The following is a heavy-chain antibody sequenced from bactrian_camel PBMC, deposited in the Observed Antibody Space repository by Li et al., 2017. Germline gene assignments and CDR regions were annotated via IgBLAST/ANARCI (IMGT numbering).Heavy chain of an antibody. Sequence: HVQLVESGGGSVQAGGSLRLSCAVSGRTIGTYTKYCMAWIRQTPQRGLQWVSLITTGGDTYYIDSVKGRFTISRDNAKNALYLQLDKLTTEDTAMYYCATRLTYGGSWYPPDFGYWGQGTQVTVS. CDR2: ITTGGDT. V-gene: IGHV3S1*01. CDR3: ATRLTYGGSWYPPDFGY. CDR1: GRTIGTYTKYC. J-gene: IGHJ6*01. D-gene: IGHD6*01.